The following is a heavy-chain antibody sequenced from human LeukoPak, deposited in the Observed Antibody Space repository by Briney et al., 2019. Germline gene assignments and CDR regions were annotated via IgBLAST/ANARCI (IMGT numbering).Heavy chain of an antibody. V-gene: IGHV4-39*07. CDR3: ARELGRFYDYVWGSYRSDY. Sequence: SETLSLTCTVSGGSVSSGSYYWSWIRQPPGKGLEWIGEINHSGSTNYNPSLKSRVTILVDTSKNQFSLKLSSVTAADTAVYYCARELGRFYDYVWGSYRSDYWGQGTLVTVSS. CDR2: INHSGST. CDR1: GGSVSSGSYY. J-gene: IGHJ4*02. D-gene: IGHD3-16*02.